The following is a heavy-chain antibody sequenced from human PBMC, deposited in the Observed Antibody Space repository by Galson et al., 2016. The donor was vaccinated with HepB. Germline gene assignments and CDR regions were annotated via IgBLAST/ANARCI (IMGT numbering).Heavy chain of an antibody. CDR2: FRYSGIS. D-gene: IGHD5-18*01. CDR1: GGSISTSLYF. CDR3: AMDTDGWVRFDH. Sequence: ETLSLTCSVSGGSISTSLYFWGWIRQPPGKGLEWIGYFRYSGISNCNPSLQSRVTISADISKNQFSLNLRSVTAADTAIYYRAMDTDGWVRFDHWGPGTLVTVSS. J-gene: IGHJ4*02. V-gene: IGHV4-61*05.